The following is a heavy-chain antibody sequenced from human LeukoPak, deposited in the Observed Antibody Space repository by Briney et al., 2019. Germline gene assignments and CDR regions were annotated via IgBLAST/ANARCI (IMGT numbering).Heavy chain of an antibody. CDR1: GGSISSSSYY. CDR3: AGTYYYTSGSYSNFDY. D-gene: IGHD3-10*01. V-gene: IGHV4-39*07. J-gene: IGHJ4*02. CDR2: IYYSGST. Sequence: SETLSLTCTVSGGSISSSSYYWGWIRQPPGKGLEWIGSIYYSGSTYYNPSLKSRVTISVDTSKNQFSLKLSSMTAADTAVYYCAGTYYYTSGSYSNFDYWGQGTLVTVSS.